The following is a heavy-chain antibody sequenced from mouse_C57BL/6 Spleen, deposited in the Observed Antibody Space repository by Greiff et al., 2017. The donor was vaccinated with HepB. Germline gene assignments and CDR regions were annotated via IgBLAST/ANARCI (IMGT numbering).Heavy chain of an antibody. V-gene: IGHV1-9*01. D-gene: IGHD2-1*01. Sequence: VMLVESGAELMKPGASVKLSCKATGYTFTGYWIEWVKQRPGHGLEWIGEILPGSGSTNYNEKFKGKATFTADTSSNTAYMQLSSLTTEDTAIYDCALYYGKGRDDMDYWGQGTSVTVSS. J-gene: IGHJ4*01. CDR1: GYTFTGYW. CDR2: ILPGSGST. CDR3: ALYYGKGRDDMDY.